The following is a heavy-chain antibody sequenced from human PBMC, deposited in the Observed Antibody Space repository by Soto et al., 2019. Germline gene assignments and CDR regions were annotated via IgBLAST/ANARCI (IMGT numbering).Heavy chain of an antibody. Sequence: QVQLVQSGAELKKPGASVKVSCKASGGTLSDHAINWVRQAPGEGLEWMGGITPMFDTTNYAPKLQGRLTITADDSAGTVYLDLSGLRSDDTAVYYGARAMAGITGYYCDSWGQGRLVTVSS. V-gene: IGHV1-69*01. D-gene: IGHD3-10*01. CDR1: GGTLSDHA. J-gene: IGHJ4*02. CDR3: ARAMAGITGYYCDS. CDR2: ITPMFDTT.